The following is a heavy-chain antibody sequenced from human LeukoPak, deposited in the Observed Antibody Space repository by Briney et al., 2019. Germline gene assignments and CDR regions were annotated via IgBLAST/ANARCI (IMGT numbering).Heavy chain of an antibody. CDR1: GGSISSSSYY. CDR3: ASNQGMGAYFDS. D-gene: IGHD1-26*01. V-gene: IGHV4-39*07. CDR2: IYYSGST. Sequence: SETLSLTCTVSGGSISSSSYYWGWIRQPPGKGLEWIGSIYYSGSTYYNPSLESRVTISVDKSKNQFSLTLSSVTAADTAVYYCASNQGMGAYFDSWGRGTLVTVSS. J-gene: IGHJ4*02.